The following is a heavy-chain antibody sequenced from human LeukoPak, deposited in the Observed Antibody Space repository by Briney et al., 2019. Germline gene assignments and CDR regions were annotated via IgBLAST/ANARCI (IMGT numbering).Heavy chain of an antibody. CDR3: ARDQRYCSSTSCYYWFDP. Sequence: GGSLRLSCAASGFTFSSYSMNWVRQAPGKGLEWVSSISSSSSYIYYADSVKGRFTISRDNAKNSLYLQMNSLRAEDTAVYYCARDQRYCSSTSCYYWFDPWGQGTLVTVSS. V-gene: IGHV3-21*01. D-gene: IGHD2-2*01. CDR1: GFTFSSYS. J-gene: IGHJ5*02. CDR2: ISSSSSYI.